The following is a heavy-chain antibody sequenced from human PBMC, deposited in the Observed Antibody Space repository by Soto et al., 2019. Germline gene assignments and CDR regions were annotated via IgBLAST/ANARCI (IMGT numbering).Heavy chain of an antibody. Sequence: QVHLVQSGAEVKKPGSSVTVSCRASGGTFSRSSIAWVRQAPGQGLEWMGGIAPLYGTANYAQRLQGRVTITAHESTGTAYMELSGLRAEDTAVYYCAREIRYYGSGIFDSWGQGTLVIVSA. CDR3: AREIRYYGSGIFDS. D-gene: IGHD3-10*01. J-gene: IGHJ4*02. V-gene: IGHV1-69*01. CDR1: GGTFSRSS. CDR2: IAPLYGTA.